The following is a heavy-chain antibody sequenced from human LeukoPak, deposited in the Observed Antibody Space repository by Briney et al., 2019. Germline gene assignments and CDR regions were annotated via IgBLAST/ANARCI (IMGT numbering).Heavy chain of an antibody. CDR2: ISAYNGNT. CDR3: ARDLGGSGSYYNPEGWFDP. Sequence: GASVKVSCKASGYTFTSYGISWVRQAPGQGLEWMGWISAYNGNTNYAQKLQGRVTMTTDTSTSTAYMELRSLRSDDTAVYYCARDLGGSGSYYNPEGWFDPWGQGTLVTISS. D-gene: IGHD3-10*01. J-gene: IGHJ5*02. V-gene: IGHV1-18*01. CDR1: GYTFTSYG.